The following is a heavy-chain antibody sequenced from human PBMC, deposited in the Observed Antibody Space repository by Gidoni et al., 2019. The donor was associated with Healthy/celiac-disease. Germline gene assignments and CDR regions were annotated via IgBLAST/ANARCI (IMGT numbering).Heavy chain of an antibody. CDR3: ARIIVPANPFDAFDI. Sequence: QVQLVQSGAEVKKPGASVKVSCQASGYTFTSYDINWVRQATGQGLEWMGWMNPNSGNTGYAQKFQGRVTMTRNTSISTAYMELSSLRSEDTAVYYCARIIVPANPFDAFDIWGQGTMVTVSS. V-gene: IGHV1-8*01. J-gene: IGHJ3*02. D-gene: IGHD2-2*01. CDR2: MNPNSGNT. CDR1: GYTFTSYD.